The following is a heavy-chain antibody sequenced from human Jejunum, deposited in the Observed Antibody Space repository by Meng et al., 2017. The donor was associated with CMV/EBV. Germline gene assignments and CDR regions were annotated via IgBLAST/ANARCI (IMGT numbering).Heavy chain of an antibody. D-gene: IGHD3-3*01. CDR3: ASGTIFGVVTPYYYGLDV. Sequence: TNYVIGWVRQAPGQGLERLGGIIPILGVANYAQKFQGRITITADKSTSTAYMELSSLRSEDTAVFYCASGTIFGVVTPYYYGLDVWGQGTTVTVSS. V-gene: IGHV1-69*10. J-gene: IGHJ6*02. CDR1: TNYV. CDR2: IIPILGVA.